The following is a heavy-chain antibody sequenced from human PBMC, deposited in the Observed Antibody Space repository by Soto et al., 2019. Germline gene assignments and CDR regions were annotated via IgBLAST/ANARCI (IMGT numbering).Heavy chain of an antibody. J-gene: IGHJ6*02. Sequence: QVQLQQSGPGLVKPSQTLSLTCAISGDSVSSNSAAWNRIRQSPSRGLEWLRRTYYRSKWYNDYAVSVKSRITINQDTSKHPFSLQLNSVTPADTAVYYCAREAYSGDDVYYYGMDVWGQGTTVTVSS. CDR2: TYYRSKWYN. CDR3: AREAYSGDDVYYYGMDV. CDR1: GDSVSSNSAA. D-gene: IGHD5-12*01. V-gene: IGHV6-1*01.